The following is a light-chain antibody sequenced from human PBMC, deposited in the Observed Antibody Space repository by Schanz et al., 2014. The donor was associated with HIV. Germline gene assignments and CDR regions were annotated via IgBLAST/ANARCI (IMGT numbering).Light chain of an antibody. J-gene: IGKJ3*01. Sequence: EIVMTQSPGTLSVSPGERATLSCRASQTVSKNLAWYQQKPGQAPRLLIYGASTRVTGIPARFSGSGSGTEFTLTISSLQSEDSAVYYCQQSNDWPRSTFGPGTKVEIK. CDR1: QTVSKN. CDR2: GAS. CDR3: QQSNDWPRST. V-gene: IGKV3-15*01.